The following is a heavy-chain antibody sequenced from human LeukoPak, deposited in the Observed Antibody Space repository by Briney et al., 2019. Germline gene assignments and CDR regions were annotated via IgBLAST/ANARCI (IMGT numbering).Heavy chain of an antibody. J-gene: IGHJ4*02. CDR2: ISYDGSNK. CDR3: ARDYYYGSGSYFDY. Sequence: GGSLRLSCAASGFTVSSNYMSWVRQAPGKGLEWVAVISYDGSNKYYADSVKGRFTISRDNSKNTLYLQMNSLRAEDTAVYYCARDYYYGSGSYFDYWGQGTLVTVSS. CDR1: GFTVSSNY. D-gene: IGHD3-10*01. V-gene: IGHV3-30-3*01.